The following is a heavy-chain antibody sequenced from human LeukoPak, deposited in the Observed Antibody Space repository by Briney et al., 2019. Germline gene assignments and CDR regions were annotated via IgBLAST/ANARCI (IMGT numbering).Heavy chain of an antibody. J-gene: IGHJ4*02. CDR3: ARESGSGSSYFDY. Sequence: SETLSLTCAVSGGSISSGGYSWSWIRQPPGTGLEWIGYIYHSGSTYYNPSLKSRVTISVDRSKNQFSLKLSSVTAADTAVYYCARESGSGSSYFDYWGQGTLVTVSS. CDR1: GGSISSGGYS. CDR2: IYHSGST. V-gene: IGHV4-30-2*01. D-gene: IGHD3-10*01.